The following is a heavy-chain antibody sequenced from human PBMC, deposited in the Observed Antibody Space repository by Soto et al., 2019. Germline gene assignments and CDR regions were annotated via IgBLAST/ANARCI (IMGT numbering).Heavy chain of an antibody. CDR1: GFTFSSYG. D-gene: IGHD2-2*01. CDR3: AKDEFAEWGYHLHAEGLDAFDI. V-gene: IGHV3-30*18. CDR2: ISSDGSNK. J-gene: IGHJ3*02. Sequence: QVQLVESGGGVVQPGRSLRLSCAASGFTFSSYGMHWVRQSPGKGLEWVAVISSDGSNKYYAESVKGRFTISRDNSKNTRYLQMNSLRAVDTAVYYWAKDEFAEWGYHLHAEGLDAFDIWGHGTMVTVSS.